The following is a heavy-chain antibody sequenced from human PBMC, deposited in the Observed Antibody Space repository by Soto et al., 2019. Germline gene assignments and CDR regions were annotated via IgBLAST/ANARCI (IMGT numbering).Heavy chain of an antibody. CDR2: IIPIFGTA. V-gene: IGHV1-69*13. Sequence: QVLLVQSGAEVKKPGASVQISCKASGYTFSSYSINWVRQAPGQGLEWMGEIIPIFGTANYAQKFQGRVTITADESTSTAYMELSSLRSEDTAVYYCARDGGRHSGGIDYWGQGTLVTVSS. D-gene: IGHD1-26*01. CDR1: GYTFSSYS. CDR3: ARDGGRHSGGIDY. J-gene: IGHJ4*02.